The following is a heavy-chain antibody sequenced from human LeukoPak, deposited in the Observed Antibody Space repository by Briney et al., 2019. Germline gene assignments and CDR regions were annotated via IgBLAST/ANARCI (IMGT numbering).Heavy chain of an antibody. CDR3: ARDRYFDY. J-gene: IGHJ4*02. V-gene: IGHV4-39*07. CDR1: GGSISSSSYY. CDR2: IYYSGST. Sequence: SETLSLTCAVSGGSISSSSYYWGWIRQPPGKGLEWIGSIYYSGSTYYNPSLKSRITISADTSKNQFSLKLRSVTAADTAVYSCARDRYFDYWGQGTLVTVSS.